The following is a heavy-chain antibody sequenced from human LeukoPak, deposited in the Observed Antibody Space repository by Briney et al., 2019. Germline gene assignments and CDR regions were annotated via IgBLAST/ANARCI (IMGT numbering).Heavy chain of an antibody. D-gene: IGHD1-26*01. J-gene: IGHJ4*02. CDR3: QWELLDN. V-gene: IGHV3-53*04. CDR1: GFTVRSNY. CDR2: IYNDGRT. Sequence: GGSLRLSCAASGFTVRSNYMSWVRQAPGKGLEWVSFIYNDGRTYYADYVKGRFTISRHNSKNMLYLQMNSLRPEDTAVYYCQWELLDNWGQGTLVTVSS.